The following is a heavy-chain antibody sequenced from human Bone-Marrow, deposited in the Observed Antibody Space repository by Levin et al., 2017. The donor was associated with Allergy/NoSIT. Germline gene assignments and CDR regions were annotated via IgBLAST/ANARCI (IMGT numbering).Heavy chain of an antibody. CDR2: ISGSGGST. D-gene: IGHD2-21*02. V-gene: IGHV3-23*01. CDR1: GFTFSSYA. CDR3: FLYCGGDCYRWFDP. Sequence: SCAASGFTFSSYAMSWVRQAPGKGLEWVSAISGSGGSTYYADSVKGRFTISRDNSKNTLYLQMNSLRDEDTAVYYCFLYCGGDCYRWFDPWGQGTLVTVSS. J-gene: IGHJ5*02.